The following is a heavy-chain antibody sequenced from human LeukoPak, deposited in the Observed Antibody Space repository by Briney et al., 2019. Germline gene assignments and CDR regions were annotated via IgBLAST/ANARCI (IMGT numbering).Heavy chain of an antibody. J-gene: IGHJ4*02. V-gene: IGHV1-18*01. CDR2: ISAKNGDT. CDR3: ARDVPGTTPFDY. Sequence: ASVKVSCKASGYIFSNYGISWVRQAPGQGLEWMGWISAKNGDTNYIQKFRGRVTMTTDTSTSTAYMELWSLRSDDTAVYYRARDVPGTTPFDYWGQGTLVTVSS. CDR1: GYIFSNYG. D-gene: IGHD1-7*01.